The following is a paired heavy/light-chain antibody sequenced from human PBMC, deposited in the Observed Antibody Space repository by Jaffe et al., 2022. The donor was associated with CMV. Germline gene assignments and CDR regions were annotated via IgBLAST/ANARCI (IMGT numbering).Light chain of an antibody. Sequence: EIVLTQSPATLSLSPGERATLSCRASQSVSSFLAWYQQRPGQAPRLLIYDASNRATGIPARFSGSGSGTDFTLTISSLEPEDFAVYYCQQRSNWPPYTFGQGTKLEIK. CDR1: QSVSSF. J-gene: IGKJ2*01. CDR2: DAS. V-gene: IGKV3-11*01. CDR3: QQRSNWPPYT.
Heavy chain of an antibody. D-gene: IGHD4-17*01. CDR1: GFTFRSYA. CDR3: AKYLIYGDNGNYNWFDP. Sequence: EVHLVESGGDLVQPGGSLRLSCAASGFTFRSYAMTWVRQAPGKGLEWVSTISGSTTDTYYADSVRGRFTVSRDNSRDTLYLQMNSLRAEDTALYYCAKYLIYGDNGNYNWFDPWGQGTLVTVSS. J-gene: IGHJ5*02. V-gene: IGHV3-23*04. CDR2: ISGSTTDT.